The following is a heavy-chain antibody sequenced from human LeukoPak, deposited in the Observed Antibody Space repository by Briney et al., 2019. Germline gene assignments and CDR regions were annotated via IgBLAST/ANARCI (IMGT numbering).Heavy chain of an antibody. CDR2: MSYTGST. Sequence: SETLSLTSSVSGDSISTYHWSWIRRAPGNGLEWIGSMSYTGSTDYNPSVKSRVTISVDSSKNQFSLKLSSLTAADTAVYHCARLSSSAWHSFDFWGQGTLVTVSS. CDR1: GDSISTYH. D-gene: IGHD2-2*01. CDR3: ARLSSSAWHSFDF. J-gene: IGHJ4*02. V-gene: IGHV4-59*08.